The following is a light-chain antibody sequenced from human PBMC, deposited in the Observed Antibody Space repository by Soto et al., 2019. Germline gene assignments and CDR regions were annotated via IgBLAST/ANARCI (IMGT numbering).Light chain of an antibody. CDR1: SSDVGSYNL. CDR2: EGS. Sequence: QSVLTQPASVSGSPGQSITISCTGTSSDVGSYNLVSWYQHHPGKAPKLMIYEGSKRPSGVSNRFSGSKSGNTASLTISGLQAEDEADYFCCSYAGSNTFVFGTGTKVTVL. V-gene: IGLV2-23*01. CDR3: CSYAGSNTFV. J-gene: IGLJ1*01.